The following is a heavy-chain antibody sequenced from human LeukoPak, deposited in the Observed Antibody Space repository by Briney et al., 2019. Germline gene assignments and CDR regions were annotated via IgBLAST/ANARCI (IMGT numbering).Heavy chain of an antibody. CDR1: GFTFDDYA. CDR2: ISWNSGSI. V-gene: IGHV3-9*01. CDR3: AKDKGGYCSGGSCPHGYFDL. J-gene: IGHJ2*01. Sequence: GRSLRLSCAASGFTFDDYAMHWVRQAPGKGLEWVSGISWNSGSIGYADSVKGRFTISRDNAKNSLYLQMNSLRAEDTALYYCAKDKGGYCSGGSCPHGYFDLWGRGTLVTVSS. D-gene: IGHD2-15*01.